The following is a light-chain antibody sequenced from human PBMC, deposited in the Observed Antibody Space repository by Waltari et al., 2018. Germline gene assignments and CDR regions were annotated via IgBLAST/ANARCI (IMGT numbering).Light chain of an antibody. CDR3: QQYKSYPLT. Sequence: DIQMTQSPSTLSASVGDRVTITCRASQSISSGLAWYQPKPGKAPNLLIYKASTLQSGVPSRFSGFRSGTEFTLTISSLQPDDFATYFCQQYKSYPLTFGGGTKVEI. J-gene: IGKJ4*01. V-gene: IGKV1-5*03. CDR1: QSISSG. CDR2: KAS.